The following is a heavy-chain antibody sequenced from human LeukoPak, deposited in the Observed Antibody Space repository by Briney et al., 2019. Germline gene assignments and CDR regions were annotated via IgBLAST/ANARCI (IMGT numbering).Heavy chain of an antibody. CDR1: GFTFSSYA. D-gene: IGHD2-21*01. Sequence: GGSLRLSCAASGFTFSSYAMSWVRQAPGKGLEGGSAISGSGGSTYYADYVKGRFTISRDNSKNTLYLQMNSLRAEDTAVYYCAKGVIGVTEDWFDPWGQGTLVTVSS. CDR3: AKGVIGVTEDWFDP. V-gene: IGHV3-23*01. CDR2: ISGSGGST. J-gene: IGHJ5*02.